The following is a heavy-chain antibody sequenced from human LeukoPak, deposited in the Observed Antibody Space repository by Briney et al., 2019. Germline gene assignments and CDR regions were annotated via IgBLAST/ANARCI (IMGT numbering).Heavy chain of an antibody. J-gene: IGHJ4*02. D-gene: IGHD3-3*01. CDR3: ARRTAYYDFWSGYPYFDY. V-gene: IGHV3-7*01. CDR2: IKQDGSEK. CDR1: GFTFSSHW. Sequence: PGGSLRLSCAASGFTFSSHWMSWVRQAPGKGLEWVANIKQDGSEKYYVDSVKGRFTISRDNAKNSLYLQMSSLRAEDTAVHYCARRTAYYDFWSGYPYFDYWGQGTLVTVSS.